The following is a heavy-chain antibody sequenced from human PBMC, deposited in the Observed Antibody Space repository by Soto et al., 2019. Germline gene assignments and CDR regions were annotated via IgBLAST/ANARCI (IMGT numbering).Heavy chain of an antibody. J-gene: IGHJ6*02. CDR2: ISYDGSNK. CDR1: GFTFSSYG. D-gene: IGHD4-17*01. V-gene: IGHV3-30*18. CDR3: AKGRGRDYGDQDVNGMDV. Sequence: QVQLVESGGGVVQPGRSLRLSCAASGFTFSSYGMHWVRQAPGKGLEWVAVISYDGSNKYYADSVKGRFTISRDNSKNTLYLQMNSLRAEDTAVYYCAKGRGRDYGDQDVNGMDVWGQGTTVTVSS.